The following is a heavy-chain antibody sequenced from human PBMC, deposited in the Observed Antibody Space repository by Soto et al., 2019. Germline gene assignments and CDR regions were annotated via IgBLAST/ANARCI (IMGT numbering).Heavy chain of an antibody. CDR3: AKEPARACSGDDCYTDTQYFHY. D-gene: IGHD2-15*01. CDR2: ISLDGRNQ. Sequence: QVRLVESGGGVVQPGRSLRLSCAASGFTFSNFGMHWVRQAPGKGLEWVALISLDGRNQYYSDSVKGRFTISRDNSRTTVYLQMNSLRPEDTAVYYCAKEPARACSGDDCYTDTQYFHYWGQGTLGTVSS. V-gene: IGHV3-30*18. CDR1: GFTFSNFG. J-gene: IGHJ1*01.